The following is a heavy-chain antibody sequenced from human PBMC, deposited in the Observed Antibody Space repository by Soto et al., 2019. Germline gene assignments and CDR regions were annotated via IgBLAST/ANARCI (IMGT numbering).Heavy chain of an antibody. D-gene: IGHD2-2*01. Sequence: GASLKISCQGSGYSFTSYWIGWVRQMPGKGLEWMGIIYPGDSDTRYSPSFQGQVTISADKSISTAYLQWSSLKASDTAMYYCARQSCSSTSCYLGGMDVWGQGTTVTVSS. CDR3: ARQSCSSTSCYLGGMDV. CDR1: GYSFTSYW. J-gene: IGHJ6*02. CDR2: IYPGDSDT. V-gene: IGHV5-51*01.